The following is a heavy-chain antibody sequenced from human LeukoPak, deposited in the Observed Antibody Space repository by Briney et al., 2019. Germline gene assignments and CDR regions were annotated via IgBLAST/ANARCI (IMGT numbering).Heavy chain of an antibody. Sequence: GGSLRLSCAASGFTFSTYAMSWVRQAPGKGLEWVSGIVGSDGSTYYADSVKGRFTISRDNSKNTLYLQMNSLRAEDTAVYYCAKDGGSSSWLRGWFDPWGQGTLVTVSS. CDR1: GFTFSTYA. V-gene: IGHV3-23*01. CDR2: IVGSDGST. CDR3: AKDGGSSSWLRGWFDP. J-gene: IGHJ5*02. D-gene: IGHD6-13*01.